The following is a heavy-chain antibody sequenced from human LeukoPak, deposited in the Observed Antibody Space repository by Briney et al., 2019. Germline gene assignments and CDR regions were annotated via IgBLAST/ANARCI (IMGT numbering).Heavy chain of an antibody. CDR2: ISGSGGST. Sequence: GGSLRLSCAASGFTFSSYAMSWVRQAPGKGLEWVSVISGSGGSTFYADSVKGRFTISRDNSKNTLYLQMNSLRAEDTAVYYCAKHLTWRPDFDYWGQGTLVTVSS. CDR1: GFTFSSYA. J-gene: IGHJ4*02. V-gene: IGHV3-23*01. CDR3: AKHLTWRPDFDY. D-gene: IGHD3-3*01.